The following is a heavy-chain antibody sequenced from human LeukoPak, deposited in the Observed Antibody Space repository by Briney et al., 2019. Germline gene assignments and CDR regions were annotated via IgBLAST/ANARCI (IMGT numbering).Heavy chain of an antibody. J-gene: IGHJ5*02. D-gene: IGHD6-19*01. Sequence: PSETLSLTCTVSGGSISSGDYYWSWIRQPPGKGLEWIGYIYYSGSTYYNPSLKSRVTISVDTSKNQFSLKLSSVTAADTAVYYCAREYSSGWYASPWGQGTLVTVSS. CDR2: IYYSGST. CDR1: GGSISSGDYY. CDR3: AREYSSGWYASP. V-gene: IGHV4-31*03.